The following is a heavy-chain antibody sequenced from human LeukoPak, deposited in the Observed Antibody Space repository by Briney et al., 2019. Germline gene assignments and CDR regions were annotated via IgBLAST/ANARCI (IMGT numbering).Heavy chain of an antibody. CDR1: GFSLSTSGMR. J-gene: IGHJ4*02. Sequence: SGPALVKPTPTLTLTCTFSGFSLSTSGMRVSWIRQPPGKALEWLARIDWDDDKFYSTSLKTRLTISKDTSKNQVVLTMTNMDPVDTATYYCARTPHFSSGWYRFDYWGQGTLVTVSS. D-gene: IGHD6-19*01. CDR3: ARTPHFSSGWYRFDY. CDR2: IDWDDDK. V-gene: IGHV2-70*04.